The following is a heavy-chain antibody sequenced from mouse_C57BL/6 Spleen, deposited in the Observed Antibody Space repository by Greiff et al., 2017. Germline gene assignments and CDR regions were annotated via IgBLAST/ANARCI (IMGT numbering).Heavy chain of an antibody. CDR2: ISYDGSN. D-gene: IGHD1-1*01. Sequence: DVKLQESGPGLVKPSQSLSLTCSVTGYSITSGYYWNWIRQFPGNKLEWMGYISYDGSNNYNPSLKNRISITRDTSKNQFFLKLNSVTTEDTATYYCARSSSPIYAMDYWGQGTSVTVSS. J-gene: IGHJ4*01. V-gene: IGHV3-6*01. CDR3: ARSSSPIYAMDY. CDR1: GYSITSGYY.